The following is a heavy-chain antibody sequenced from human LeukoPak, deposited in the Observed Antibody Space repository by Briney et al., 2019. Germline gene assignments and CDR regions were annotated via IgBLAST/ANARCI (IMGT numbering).Heavy chain of an antibody. D-gene: IGHD6-19*01. Sequence: SETLSLTCTVSGGSISSSYWSWIRQPPGKGLEWIGYIYYSGSTNNNPSFKSRVAISVDTSKNQFSLKLSSVTAADTAVYYCATWGIAVAGTFDYWGQGTLVTVSS. CDR1: GGSISSSY. CDR3: ATWGIAVAGTFDY. V-gene: IGHV4-59*08. CDR2: IYYSGST. J-gene: IGHJ4*02.